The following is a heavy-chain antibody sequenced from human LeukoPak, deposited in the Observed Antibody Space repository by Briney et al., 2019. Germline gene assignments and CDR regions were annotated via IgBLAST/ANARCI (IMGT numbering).Heavy chain of an antibody. J-gene: IGHJ4*02. CDR2: INPSDGTT. V-gene: IGHV1-46*01. CDR3: ARGPTDMDFDY. CDR1: GYTFTKSDY. Sequence: ASVKVSCKSSGYTFTKSDYIHWVRQAPGQGLEWMGIINPSDGTTFYAQKFQGRVTLTRDTSTNTVFVELSSLRSDDTAVFYCARGPTDMDFDYWGQGSLVTVSS.